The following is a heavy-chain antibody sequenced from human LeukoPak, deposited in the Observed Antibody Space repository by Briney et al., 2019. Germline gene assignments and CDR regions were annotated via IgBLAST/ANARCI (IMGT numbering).Heavy chain of an antibody. CDR2: INPNSGGT. CDR3: ARVYGYSSSWYRGYYFDY. D-gene: IGHD6-13*01. V-gene: IGHV1-2*02. Sequence: GASVKVSCKASGYTFTGYYMHWVRQAPGQGREWMGWINPNSGGTNYAQKFQGRVTMTRDTSISTAYMELSRLRSDDTAVYYCARVYGYSSSWYRGYYFDYWGQGTLVTVSS. J-gene: IGHJ4*02. CDR1: GYTFTGYY.